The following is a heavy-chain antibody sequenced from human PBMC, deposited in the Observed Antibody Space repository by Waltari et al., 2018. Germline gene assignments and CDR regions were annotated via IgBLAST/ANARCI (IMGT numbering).Heavy chain of an antibody. Sequence: VQLVGSGGGVVQRGMSLRLSWVARVFLLRGFGMHWVRQVPGKGLEWVALAWFDGVKTYYADSVRGRFTISRDNSKNTLNLDIKNLRVDDTAIYYCAKDAFGNTYLDHWGQGTLVTVSS. J-gene: IGHJ5*02. V-gene: IGHV3-33*06. CDR2: AWFDGVKT. D-gene: IGHD3-10*01. CDR1: VFLLRGFG. CDR3: AKDAFGNTYLDH.